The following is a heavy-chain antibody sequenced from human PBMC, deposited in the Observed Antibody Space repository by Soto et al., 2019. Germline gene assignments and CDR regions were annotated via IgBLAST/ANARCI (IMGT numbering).Heavy chain of an antibody. Sequence: EVQLVESGGGLVQPGGSLRLSCAGSGFTFSGYWMHWVRQAPGKGPVWVSRLNPNGTFTTNADSVKGRFTISRDNAKNTVYLQMNSLRADDTAVYYCARGGTSTTYSGRFYSWGQGTLVTVSS. CDR1: GFTFSGYW. D-gene: IGHD2-2*01. V-gene: IGHV3-74*01. CDR3: ARGGTSTTYSGRFYS. CDR2: LNPNGTFT. J-gene: IGHJ4*02.